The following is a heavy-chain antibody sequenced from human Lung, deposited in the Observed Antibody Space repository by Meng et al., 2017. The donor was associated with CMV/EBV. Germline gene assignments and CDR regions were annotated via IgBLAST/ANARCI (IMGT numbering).Heavy chain of an antibody. Sequence: FSSYAMHWVRQDPGKGLEWVAVISYDGSNKYYADSVKGRFTISRDNSKNTLYLQMNSLRAEDTAVYYCASSLKGYCSSTSCGRMDVWGQGTTVTVSS. CDR3: ASSLKGYCSSTSCGRMDV. CDR2: ISYDGSNK. CDR1: FSSYA. D-gene: IGHD2-2*01. V-gene: IGHV3-30-3*01. J-gene: IGHJ6*02.